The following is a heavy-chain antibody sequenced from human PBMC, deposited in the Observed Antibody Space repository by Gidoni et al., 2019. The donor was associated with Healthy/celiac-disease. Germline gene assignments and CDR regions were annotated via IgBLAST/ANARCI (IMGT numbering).Heavy chain of an antibody. Sequence: QVQLVESGGGVVQPGRSLRLSCAASGFTFSSYVMHWVRQAPGKGLEWVAVISYDETNKYYADSVKGRFTISRDNSKNTLYLQMNSLRAEDTAVYYCARGRPRIAFGGVINFDYWGQGTLVTVSS. D-gene: IGHD3-16*02. CDR3: ARGRPRIAFGGVINFDY. J-gene: IGHJ4*02. V-gene: IGHV3-30-3*01. CDR1: GFTFSSYV. CDR2: ISYDETNK.